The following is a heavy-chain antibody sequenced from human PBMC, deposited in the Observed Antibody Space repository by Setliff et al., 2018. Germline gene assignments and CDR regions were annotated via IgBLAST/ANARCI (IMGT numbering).Heavy chain of an antibody. J-gene: IGHJ4*02. CDR1: GGSISNSNNP. CDR3: ARSRYYYDSSGYPFDY. Sequence: ASETLSLTCTVSGGSISNSNNPWGWIRQPPGKGLEWIGSIYYSGSTYYNPSLKSRVTMSIDTSKNQFSLKLNSVTAADTAVYYCARSRYYYDSSGYPFDYWGQGTLVTVSS. V-gene: IGHV4-39*07. D-gene: IGHD3-22*01. CDR2: IYYSGST.